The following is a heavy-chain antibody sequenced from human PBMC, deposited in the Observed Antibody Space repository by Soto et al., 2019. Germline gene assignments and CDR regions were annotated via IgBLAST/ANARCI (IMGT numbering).Heavy chain of an antibody. V-gene: IGHV3-53*01. J-gene: IGHJ4*02. CDR1: GFTVGRYD. Sequence: HLVESGGGLFQAGGSTRLSCLVSGFTVGRYDMAWVRQAPGKGLEWASIIQSGGATYYPDSAQGRFTISRDNPKNTVYLQMNSPRVEDTGVYSCVRVLYDSGVVDFWGQGSLITVS. CDR2: IQSGGAT. CDR3: VRVLYDSGVVDF. D-gene: IGHD5-12*01.